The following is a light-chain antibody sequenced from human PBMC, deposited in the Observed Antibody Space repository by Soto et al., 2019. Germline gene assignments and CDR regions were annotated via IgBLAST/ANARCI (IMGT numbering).Light chain of an antibody. Sequence: EIVLTQSPGTLSLSPGERATLSCRASQTVNSRSLAWLQQKPGQAPRLLIYGASNRANGSPARFSGSGSETDFTLTSSSLAAEDGAVYHCQHDGYPPCTFGLGTKVEIK. CDR3: QHDGYPPCT. CDR2: GAS. V-gene: IGKV3-20*01. J-gene: IGKJ1*01. CDR1: QTVNSRS.